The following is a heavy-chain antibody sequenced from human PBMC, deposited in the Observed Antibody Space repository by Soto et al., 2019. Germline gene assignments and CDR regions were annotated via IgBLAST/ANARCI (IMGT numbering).Heavy chain of an antibody. J-gene: IGHJ4*02. V-gene: IGHV5-51*01. D-gene: IGHD1-26*01. CDR1: GYSFTSYW. CDR3: ARRSPTGEYYFDY. Sequence: ESLTISGKGSGYSFTSYWIGLMRQMPGKGLEWMGIIYPGDSDTRYSPSFQGQVTISADKSISTAYLQWSSLKASDTAMYYCARRSPTGEYYFDYWGQGTLVTVSS. CDR2: IYPGDSDT.